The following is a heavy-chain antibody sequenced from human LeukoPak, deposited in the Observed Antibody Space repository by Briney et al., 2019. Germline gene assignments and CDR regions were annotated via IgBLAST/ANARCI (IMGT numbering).Heavy chain of an antibody. CDR2: IYYSGST. J-gene: IGHJ6*02. CDR3: ARGRVKYSSSWYPDYYYYYGMDV. Sequence: SETLSLTCTVSGGSISSYYWSWIRQPPGKGLEWIGDIYYSGSTNYNPSLKSRVTISVDTSKNQFSLKLSSVTAADTAVYYCARGRVKYSSSWYPDYYYYYGMDVWGQGTTVTASS. CDR1: GGSISSYY. V-gene: IGHV4-59*01. D-gene: IGHD6-13*01.